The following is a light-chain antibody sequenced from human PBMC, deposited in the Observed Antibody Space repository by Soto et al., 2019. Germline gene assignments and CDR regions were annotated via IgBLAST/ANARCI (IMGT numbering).Light chain of an antibody. Sequence: QSALTQPPSASGSPGQSVTISCTGTKNDIGVYDFVPWYQHHPGKAPRLIIYEVVQRPSGVPDRFSGSKSGNTASLTVSGLQAADEAAYFCKSYAGSNTYVFGSGTKVTVL. CDR2: EVV. CDR3: KSYAGSNTYV. V-gene: IGLV2-8*01. CDR1: KNDIGVYDF. J-gene: IGLJ1*01.